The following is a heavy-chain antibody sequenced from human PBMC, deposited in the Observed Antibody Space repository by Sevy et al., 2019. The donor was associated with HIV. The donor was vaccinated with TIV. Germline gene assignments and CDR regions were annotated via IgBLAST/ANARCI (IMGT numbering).Heavy chain of an antibody. Sequence: SETLSLTCTVSGGSISSYYWSWIRQPPGKGLEWIGYIYYSGSTNYNPSLKSRVTISVDTSKNQFSLKLSSVTAADTAVYYCAREDPSSVFDYWGQGTLVTVSS. CDR1: GGSISSYY. J-gene: IGHJ4*02. CDR3: AREDPSSVFDY. V-gene: IGHV4-59*01. CDR2: IYYSGST.